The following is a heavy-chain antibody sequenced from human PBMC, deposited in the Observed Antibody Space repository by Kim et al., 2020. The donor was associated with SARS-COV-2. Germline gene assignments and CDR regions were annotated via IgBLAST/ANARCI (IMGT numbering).Heavy chain of an antibody. Sequence: GGSLRLSCAASGFTFSSYGMHWVRQAPGKGLEWVAVIWYDGSNKYYADSVKGRFTISRDNSKNTLYLQMNSLRAEDTAVYYCAKDQGPITMIVATPTWGFDYWGQGTLVTVSS. V-gene: IGHV3-33*06. CDR2: IWYDGSNK. CDR1: GFTFSSYG. CDR3: AKDQGPITMIVATPTWGFDY. D-gene: IGHD3-22*01. J-gene: IGHJ4*02.